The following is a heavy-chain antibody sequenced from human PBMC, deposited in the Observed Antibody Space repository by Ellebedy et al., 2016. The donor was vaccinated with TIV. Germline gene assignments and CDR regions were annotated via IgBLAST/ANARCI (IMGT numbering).Heavy chain of an antibody. CDR1: GFSFRSYW. V-gene: IGHV3-7*01. Sequence: GESLKISCAASGFSFRSYWMSWVRQVPGKGLEWVANIRQDGSEKYSVDSVKGRFTISRDNAKNSLFLQMNSLRAEDTAVYYCATDGSYGDHLFPQHAFTTWGQGTMVSVSS. CDR2: IRQDGSEK. CDR3: ATDGSYGDHLFPQHAFTT. J-gene: IGHJ3*02. D-gene: IGHD4-17*01.